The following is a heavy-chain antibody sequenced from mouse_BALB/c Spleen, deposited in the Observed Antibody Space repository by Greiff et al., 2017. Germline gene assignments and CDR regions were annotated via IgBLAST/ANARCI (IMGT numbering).Heavy chain of an antibody. D-gene: IGHD2-3*01. CDR2: IDPANGNT. V-gene: IGHV14-3*02. CDR3: AFDGYYDAMDY. CDR1: GFNIKDTY. Sequence: VQLQQSGAELVKPGASVKLSCTASGFNIKDTYMHWVKQRPEQGLEWIGRIDPANGNTKYDLKFQGKATITADTSSNTAYLQLSSLTSEDTAVYYCAFDGYYDAMDYWGQGTSVTVSS. J-gene: IGHJ4*01.